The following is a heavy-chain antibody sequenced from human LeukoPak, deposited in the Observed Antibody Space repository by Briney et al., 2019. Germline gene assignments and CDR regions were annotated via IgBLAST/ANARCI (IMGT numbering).Heavy chain of an antibody. Sequence: GGSLRLSCAASGFTLSSYSMSWVSHPPGKGLEWVSSIRGRGGSTYYAASVKGRFTISRDKSKHTLYMQMNSLRAEDTAVYSCAKGGTGDGYNYYFDYWGQGTLVTVSS. V-gene: IGHV3-23*01. D-gene: IGHD5-24*01. CDR3: AKGGTGDGYNYYFDY. J-gene: IGHJ4*02. CDR2: IRGRGGST. CDR1: GFTLSSYS.